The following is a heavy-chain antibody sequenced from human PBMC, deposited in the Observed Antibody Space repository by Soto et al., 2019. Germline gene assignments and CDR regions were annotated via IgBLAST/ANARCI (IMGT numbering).Heavy chain of an antibody. CDR2: VIPIFGIP. D-gene: IGHD6-19*01. V-gene: IGHV1-69*01. CDR3: ATGDVAGTPYYYYYGMDV. CDR1: GGTFSSYV. J-gene: IGHJ6*02. Sequence: QVQLVQSGAEVKKPGSSVKVSCKASGGTFSSYVINWVRQAPGHGLEWMGGVIPIFGIPSYAQNFQGRVTITADDSPSTAYMELSSLRSEDTAVYYCATGDVAGTPYYYYYGMDVWDQGTTVTVSS.